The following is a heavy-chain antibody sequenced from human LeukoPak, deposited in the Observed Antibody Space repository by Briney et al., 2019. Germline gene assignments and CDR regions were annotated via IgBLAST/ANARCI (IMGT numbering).Heavy chain of an antibody. CDR3: ARQHYYDSKEGYFDY. D-gene: IGHD3-22*01. V-gene: IGHV4-39*01. Sequence: SETQSLTCAVYGGSFSGYYWGWIRQPPGKGLEWIGSIYYSGSTYYNPSLKSRVTISVDTSKNQFSLKLSSVTAADTAVYYCARQHYYDSKEGYFDYWGQGTLVTVSS. CDR1: GGSFSGYY. CDR2: IYYSGST. J-gene: IGHJ4*02.